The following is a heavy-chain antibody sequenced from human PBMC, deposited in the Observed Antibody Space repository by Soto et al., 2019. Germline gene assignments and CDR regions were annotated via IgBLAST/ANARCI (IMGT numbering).Heavy chain of an antibody. V-gene: IGHV3-23*01. J-gene: IGHJ4*02. CDR2: ISTSIDAT. CDR3: AKDRTVAARNFDS. Sequence: GGSLRLSCAASGFDFSNYAMGWVRQAPGKGLEWVSSISTSIDATYYADSVKGRFIISRDDSKNTLYLQMNSLRAEDSAVYYCAKDRTVAARNFDSWGQGTLVTVSS. D-gene: IGHD6-6*01. CDR1: GFDFSNYA.